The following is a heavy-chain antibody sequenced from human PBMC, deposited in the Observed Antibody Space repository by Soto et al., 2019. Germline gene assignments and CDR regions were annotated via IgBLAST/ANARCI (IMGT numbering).Heavy chain of an antibody. V-gene: IGHV3-30*18. J-gene: IGHJ4*02. D-gene: IGHD3-16*01. CDR1: GLTFSSYG. Sequence: QVQLVESGGGVVQPGRSLRLSCAASGLTFSSYGMHWVRQAPGKGLEWVAFISYDGSNTYYADSVKGRFTISRHNSENTLYLQMNSLRDEDTAVYFCAKDRWITSYYFDYWGQGTLVTVSS. CDR2: ISYDGSNT. CDR3: AKDRWITSYYFDY.